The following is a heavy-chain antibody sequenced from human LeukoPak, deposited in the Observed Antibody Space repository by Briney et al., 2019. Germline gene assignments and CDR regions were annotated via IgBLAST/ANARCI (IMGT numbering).Heavy chain of an antibody. Sequence: ASVKVSCKASGYTFTSYYMHWVRQAPGQGLEWMGIINPSGGSTSYAQKFQGRVTMTRDMSTSTVYMELSSLRSEDTAVYYCARGQWELLLSSPFDYWGRGTLVTVSS. CDR3: ARGQWELLLSSPFDY. J-gene: IGHJ4*02. D-gene: IGHD1-26*01. CDR2: INPSGGST. V-gene: IGHV1-46*01. CDR1: GYTFTSYY.